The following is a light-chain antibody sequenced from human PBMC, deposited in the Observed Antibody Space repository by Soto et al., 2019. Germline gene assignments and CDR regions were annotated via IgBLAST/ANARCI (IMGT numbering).Light chain of an antibody. Sequence: DIQMTQSPSSLSASVGDRVTITCRARQTITNYLSWYQQKARKAPKLLIYAASKLQDGVPSRFSGGESVTDFTLTIGSLQPEAWATYYCQESQSQPFTFGPGIKVDIK. CDR3: QESQSQPFT. J-gene: IGKJ3*01. CDR2: AAS. CDR1: QTITNY. V-gene: IGKV1-39*01.